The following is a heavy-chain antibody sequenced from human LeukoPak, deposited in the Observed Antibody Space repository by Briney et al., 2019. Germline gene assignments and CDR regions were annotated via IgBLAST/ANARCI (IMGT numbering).Heavy chain of an antibody. CDR3: ASGEWELPPDY. Sequence: PGGSLRLSRAASGFTFSDYYMSWIRQAPGKGLEWVSYISSSSSYTNYADSVKGRFTISRDNAKNSLYLQMNSLRAEDTAVYYCASGEWELPPDYWGQGTLVTVSS. J-gene: IGHJ4*02. CDR2: ISSSSSYT. D-gene: IGHD1-26*01. CDR1: GFTFSDYY. V-gene: IGHV3-11*06.